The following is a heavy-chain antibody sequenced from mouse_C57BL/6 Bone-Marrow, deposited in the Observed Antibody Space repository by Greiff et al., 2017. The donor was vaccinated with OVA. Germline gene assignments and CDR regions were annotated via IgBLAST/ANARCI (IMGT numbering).Heavy chain of an antibody. Sequence: EVQLVESGTVLARPGASVKMSCKTSGYTFTSYWMHWVKQRPGQGLEWIGAIYPGNSDTGYNQKFKGKAKLTAVTSASTAYMELSILTNEDSAVYYCTREYYYGSSYPYYFDDWGQGTTLTVSS. J-gene: IGHJ2*01. CDR2: IYPGNSDT. CDR1: GYTFTSYW. V-gene: IGHV1-5*01. CDR3: TREYYYGSSYPYYFDD. D-gene: IGHD1-1*01.